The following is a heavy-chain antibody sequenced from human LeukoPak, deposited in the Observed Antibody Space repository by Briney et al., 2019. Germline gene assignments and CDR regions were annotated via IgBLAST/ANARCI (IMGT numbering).Heavy chain of an antibody. Sequence: GGSLRLSCAASGFTFSSYSMNWVRQAPGKGLEWVSYISSSGSTIYYADSVKGRFTISRDNAKNSLYLQMNSLRAEDTAVYYCARDRYDILTGYPDYWGQGTLVTVSS. CDR2: ISSSGSTI. V-gene: IGHV3-48*04. J-gene: IGHJ4*02. D-gene: IGHD3-9*01. CDR3: ARDRYDILTGYPDY. CDR1: GFTFSSYS.